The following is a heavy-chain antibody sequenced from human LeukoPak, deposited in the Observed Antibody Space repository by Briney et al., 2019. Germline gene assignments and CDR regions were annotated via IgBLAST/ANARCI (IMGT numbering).Heavy chain of an antibody. V-gene: IGHV1-18*01. CDR1: GYTFTNYG. D-gene: IGHD3-10*01. CDR3: ARDRITMDRGVIIAAVDY. J-gene: IGHJ4*02. CDR2: MSAYTGNT. Sequence: GASVKVSCKASGYTFTNYGISWVRQAPGQGLEWMGWMSAYTGNTNYARKLQGRVTMTTDTSTSTAYMELRSLRSDDTAVYYCARDRITMDRGVIIAAVDYWGQGTLVTVSS.